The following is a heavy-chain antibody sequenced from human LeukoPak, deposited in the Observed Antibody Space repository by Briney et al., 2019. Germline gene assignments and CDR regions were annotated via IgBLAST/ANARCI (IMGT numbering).Heavy chain of an antibody. CDR2: IYDSRST. D-gene: IGHD3-9*01. V-gene: IGHV4-59*08. CDR3: ARRNVLTEGEAFDI. CDR1: GGSTSSYY. J-gene: IGHJ3*02. Sequence: SSETLSLTCTVSGGSTSSYYWTWIRQPQGEGLEWIGYIYDSRSTNYNPSLNSRVTISADASKNQFSLKLNSVTAADTAVYYCARRNVLTEGEAFDIWGQGTMVTVSS.